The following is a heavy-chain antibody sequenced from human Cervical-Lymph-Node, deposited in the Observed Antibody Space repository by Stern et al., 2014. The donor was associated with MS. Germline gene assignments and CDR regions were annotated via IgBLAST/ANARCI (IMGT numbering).Heavy chain of an antibody. V-gene: IGHV5-51*01. CDR3: ARDYGDYAFDY. J-gene: IGHJ4*02. D-gene: IGHD4-17*01. CDR1: GYSFTANW. CDR2: IYPGDSDT. Sequence: VQLVESGAEVKQPGESLKLSCKGSGYSFTANWIAWVRQMPGKGLEWMGIIYPGDSDTRYSPSFQGQVTISADKSISTAYLQWSSLKAADTAMYYCARDYGDYAFDYWGQGTLVTVSS.